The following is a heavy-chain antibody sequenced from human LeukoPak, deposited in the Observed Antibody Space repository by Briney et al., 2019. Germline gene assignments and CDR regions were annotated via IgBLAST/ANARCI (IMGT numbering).Heavy chain of an antibody. CDR1: GFTFSSYW. Sequence: PGGSLRLSCAASGFTFSSYWMHWVRQARGKGLVWVSRMNSDASSTSYADSVKGRFSIFRDNAKNTLYLHMNSLRAEDTAVYYCARDSGTSYYYYYMDVWGKGTTVTISS. CDR2: MNSDASST. V-gene: IGHV3-74*01. J-gene: IGHJ6*03. CDR3: ARDSGTSYYYYYMDV. D-gene: IGHD2-2*01.